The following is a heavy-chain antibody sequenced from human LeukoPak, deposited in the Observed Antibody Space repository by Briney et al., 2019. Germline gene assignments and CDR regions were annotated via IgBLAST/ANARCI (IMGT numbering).Heavy chain of an antibody. Sequence: ASVKVSCKASGYTFTSYPISWARQAPGQGLEWMGWISVYNSNTNYAQKLQGRVTMTTDRSTITAYMELRSLRSDDTAVYYCARGYYYGDYVGDFDYWGQGTLVTVSS. CDR3: ARGYYYGDYVGDFDY. D-gene: IGHD4-17*01. V-gene: IGHV1-18*01. CDR1: GYTFTSYP. J-gene: IGHJ4*02. CDR2: ISVYNSNT.